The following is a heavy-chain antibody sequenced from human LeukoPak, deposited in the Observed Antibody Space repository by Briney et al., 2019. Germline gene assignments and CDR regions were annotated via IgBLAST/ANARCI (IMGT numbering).Heavy chain of an antibody. CDR1: GGSISSYY. V-gene: IGHV4-4*09. CDR2: IYTSGST. CDR3: ARLIGSSSPISYYYYYYMDV. Sequence: SETLSLTCTVSGGSISSYYWSWIRQPPGKGLEWIGYIYTSGSTNYNPSLKSRVTISVGTSKNQFSLKLSSVTAAGTAVYYCARLIGSSSPISYYYYYYMDVWGKGTTVTVSS. J-gene: IGHJ6*03. D-gene: IGHD6-13*01.